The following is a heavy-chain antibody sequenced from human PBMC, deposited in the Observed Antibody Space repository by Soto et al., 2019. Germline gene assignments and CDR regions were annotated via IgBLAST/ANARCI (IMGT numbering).Heavy chain of an antibody. CDR2: IFFTGSA. J-gene: IGHJ6*02. CDR3: ARDGHGMDV. Sequence: SETLSLTCAVYGGSFSGYYWSWIRQPPGKGLEWIGKIFFTGSAHYNPSLRNRVTMPVDTSKAQFSLTLTSVTAADTAVYYCARDGHGMDVWGQGTTVTVSS. CDR1: GGSFSGYY. V-gene: IGHV4-59*01.